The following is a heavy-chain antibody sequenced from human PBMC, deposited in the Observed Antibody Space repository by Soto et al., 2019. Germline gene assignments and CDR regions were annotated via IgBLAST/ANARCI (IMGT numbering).Heavy chain of an antibody. J-gene: IGHJ6*02. CDR1: GDSINNYF. Sequence: QVQLQESGPGLVKPSETMSLTCTISGDSINNYFWNWIRQTPGKGLEWIGYISYSGSTSYNPSLQSRVTISPDTSKNHFSLKLSSVTAADTAVYYCARARQRDTGRGLDVWGQGTTVTVSS. CDR2: ISYSGST. CDR3: ARARQRDTGRGLDV. V-gene: IGHV4-59*01. D-gene: IGHD5-18*01.